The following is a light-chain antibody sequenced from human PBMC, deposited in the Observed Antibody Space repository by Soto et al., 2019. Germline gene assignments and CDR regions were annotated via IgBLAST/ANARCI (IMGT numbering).Light chain of an antibody. CDR1: QSVSSSY. CDR2: GAS. Sequence: EIVLMQSPGTLSLSPGERATLSCRASQSVSSSYLTWYQQKPGQAPRLLIYGASTRATGIPARFSGSGSGTDFTLTISSLQPEDFAVYYCQQDYNLRTFGQGTKVEIK. V-gene: IGKV3D-7*01. J-gene: IGKJ1*01. CDR3: QQDYNLRT.